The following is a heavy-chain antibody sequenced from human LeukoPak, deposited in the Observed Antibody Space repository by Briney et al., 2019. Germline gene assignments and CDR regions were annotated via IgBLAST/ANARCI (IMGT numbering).Heavy chain of an antibody. V-gene: IGHV1-46*01. D-gene: IGHD2-8*01. Sequence: SVKVSCKASGYTFTSYYIHWVRPAPGQGLESMGVINPSGGGTSYAQKFQARVTTTRDTSTSTVYMDLRSLRSEDTAVYFCARDMLAVPSNWFDPWGQGALVTVSS. CDR2: INPSGGGT. CDR1: GYTFTSYY. CDR3: ARDMLAVPSNWFDP. J-gene: IGHJ5*02.